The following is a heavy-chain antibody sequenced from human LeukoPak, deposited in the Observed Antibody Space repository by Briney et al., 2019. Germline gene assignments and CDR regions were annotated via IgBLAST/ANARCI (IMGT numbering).Heavy chain of an antibody. CDR2: IYHSGST. CDR3: ARGGYYYGSGSYPYNWFDP. CDR1: GGSISSYY. J-gene: IGHJ5*02. D-gene: IGHD3-10*01. V-gene: IGHV4-4*07. Sequence: SETLSLTCTVSGGSISSYYWSWIRQPAGKGLEWIGRIYHSGSTNYNPSLKSRVTMSVDTSKNQFSLKLSSVTAADTAVYYCARGGYYYGSGSYPYNWFDPWGQGTLVTASS.